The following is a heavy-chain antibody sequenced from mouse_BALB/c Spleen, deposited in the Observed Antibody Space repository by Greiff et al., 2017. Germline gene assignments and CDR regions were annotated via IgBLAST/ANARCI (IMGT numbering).Heavy chain of an antibody. CDR3: ARRGTRYYFDY. CDR1: GFTFSSYT. CDR2: ISNGGGST. J-gene: IGHJ2*01. V-gene: IGHV5-12-2*01. D-gene: IGHD3-3*01. Sequence: DVKLVESGGGLVQPGGSLKLSCAASGFTFSSYTMSWVRQTPEKRLEWVAYISNGGGSTYYPDTVKGRFTISRDNAKNTLYLQMSSLKSEDTAMYYCARRGTRYYFDYWGQGTTLTVSS.